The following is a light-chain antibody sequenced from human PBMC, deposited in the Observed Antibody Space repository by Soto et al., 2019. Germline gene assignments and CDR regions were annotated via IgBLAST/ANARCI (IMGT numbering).Light chain of an antibody. CDR2: GES. CDR3: QKYDNWPRT. V-gene: IGKV3-20*01. Sequence: EIVLTQSPGTLSLSPGERATLSCRGSQSVSSSYLAWYQQKPGQAPRILIYGESSRATGIPDRFSGSGSGTDFTLTISSLQSEDFAVYYCQKYDNWPRTCGQGTKVDIK. CDR1: QSVSSSY. J-gene: IGKJ1*01.